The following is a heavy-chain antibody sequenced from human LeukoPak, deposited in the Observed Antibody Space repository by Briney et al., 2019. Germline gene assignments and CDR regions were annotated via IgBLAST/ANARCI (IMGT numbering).Heavy chain of an antibody. Sequence: GGSLRLSCAASGFTFSSYAMSWVRQAPGKGLEWVSAISGSGGSTYYADSVKGRFTISRDNSKNTLYLQMNSLRAEDTAVYYRAKDLHYYDSSGYQLSYWGQGTLVTVSS. CDR2: ISGSGGST. J-gene: IGHJ4*02. CDR1: GFTFSSYA. D-gene: IGHD3-22*01. V-gene: IGHV3-23*01. CDR3: AKDLHYYDSSGYQLSY.